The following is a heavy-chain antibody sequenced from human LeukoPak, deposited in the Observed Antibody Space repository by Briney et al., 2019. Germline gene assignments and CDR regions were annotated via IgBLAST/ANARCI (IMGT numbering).Heavy chain of an antibody. CDR3: AKDAAAGTRPYYSDY. CDR2: ISYDGSNK. D-gene: IGHD6-13*01. J-gene: IGHJ4*02. V-gene: IGHV3-30*18. CDR1: GFTFSSYG. Sequence: GGSLRLSCAASGFTFSSYGMHWVRQAPGKGLEWVAVISYDGSNKYYADSVKGRFTISRDNSKNTLYLQMNSLRAEDTAVYYCAKDAAAGTRPYYSDYWGQGTLVTVSP.